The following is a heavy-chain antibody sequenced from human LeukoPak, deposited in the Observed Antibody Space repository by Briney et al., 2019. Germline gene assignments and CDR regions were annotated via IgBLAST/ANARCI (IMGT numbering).Heavy chain of an antibody. D-gene: IGHD6-13*01. CDR2: IYYSGST. CDR3: ARSPLYGSSWTPYYFDY. J-gene: IGHJ4*02. V-gene: IGHV4-30-4*08. Sequence: NPSETLSLTCTVSGGSISSGGYYWSWIRQHPGKGLEWIGYIYYSGSTYYNPSLKSRVTISVDTSKNQFSLKLSSVTAADTAVYYCARSPLYGSSWTPYYFDYWGQGTLVTVSS. CDR1: GGSISSGGYY.